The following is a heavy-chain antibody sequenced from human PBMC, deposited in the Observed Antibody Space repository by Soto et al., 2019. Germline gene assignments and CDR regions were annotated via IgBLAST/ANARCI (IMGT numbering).Heavy chain of an antibody. V-gene: IGHV3-21*01. D-gene: IGHD3-3*01. J-gene: IGHJ4*02. CDR1: GFTFSSYS. CDR3: ARDPGPVVGAIFGVVIRGPPDY. Sequence: EVQLVESGGGLVKPGGSLRLSCAASGFTFSSYSMNWVRQAPGKGLEWVSSISSSSSYIYYADSVKGRFTISRDNAKNSLYLQMNSLRAEDTAVYYCARDPGPVVGAIFGVVIRGPPDYWGQGTLVTVSS. CDR2: ISSSSSYI.